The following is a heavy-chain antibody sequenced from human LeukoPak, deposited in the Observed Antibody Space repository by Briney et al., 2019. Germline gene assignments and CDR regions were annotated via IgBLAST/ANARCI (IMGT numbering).Heavy chain of an antibody. Sequence: PGRSLRLSCAASGFTFSSYGMHWVRQAPGKGLEWVAVISYDGSNKYYADSVKGRFTISRDNSKNTLYLQMNSLRAEDTAVYYYAKGGWSLYYFDYWGQGTLVTVSS. CDR2: ISYDGSNK. CDR3: AKGGWSLYYFDY. CDR1: GFTFSSYG. V-gene: IGHV3-30*18. J-gene: IGHJ4*02. D-gene: IGHD6-19*01.